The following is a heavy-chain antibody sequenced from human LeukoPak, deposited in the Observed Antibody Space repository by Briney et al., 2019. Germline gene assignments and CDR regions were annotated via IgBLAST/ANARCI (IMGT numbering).Heavy chain of an antibody. CDR1: GGSISSSSYY. Sequence: SETLSLTCTVSGGSISSSSYYWGWIRQPPGKGLEWIGSIYYSGSTYYNPSLKSRVTMSVDTSKNQFSLKLSSVTAADTAVYYCAASDRITIFGVVIPENYWGQGTLVTVSS. D-gene: IGHD3-3*01. CDR3: AASDRITIFGVVIPENY. CDR2: IYYSGST. V-gene: IGHV4-39*07. J-gene: IGHJ4*02.